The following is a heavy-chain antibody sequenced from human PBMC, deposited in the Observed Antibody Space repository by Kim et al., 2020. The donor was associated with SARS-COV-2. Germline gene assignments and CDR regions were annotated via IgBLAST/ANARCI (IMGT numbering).Heavy chain of an antibody. Sequence: GGSLRLSCAASGFTFSSYALSWVRQAPGKGLEWVSRISASGGDTYYADSVQGRFTISRDNSKNALNLEMNSLRAEDTALYYCAKVTPVTAPFYDYVGQGT. D-gene: IGHD4-4*01. CDR3: AKVTPVTAPFYDY. CDR2: ISASGGDT. CDR1: GFTFSSYA. J-gene: IGHJ4*02. V-gene: IGHV3-23*01.